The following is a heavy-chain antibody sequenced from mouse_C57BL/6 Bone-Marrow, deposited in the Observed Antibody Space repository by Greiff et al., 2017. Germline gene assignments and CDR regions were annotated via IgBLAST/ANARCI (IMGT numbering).Heavy chain of an antibody. CDR2: IYPRSGNT. D-gene: IGHD2-2*01. J-gene: IGHJ4*01. V-gene: IGHV1-81*01. Sequence: VQLQESGAELARPGASVKLSCKASGYTFTSYGISWVKQSTGQGLEWIGEIYPRSGNTYYNEKFKGKATLTADKSSSTAYMELRSLTSEDSAVYFCARGTVWLRDYWGQGTSVTVSS. CDR1: GYTFTSYG. CDR3: ARGTVWLRDY.